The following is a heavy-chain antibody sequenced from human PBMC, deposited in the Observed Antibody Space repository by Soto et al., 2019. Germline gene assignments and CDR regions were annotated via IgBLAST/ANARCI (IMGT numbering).Heavy chain of an antibody. J-gene: IGHJ4*02. CDR1: GASISSGSYY. CDR3: ARQGAGGSTSCYGY. V-gene: IGHV4-39*01. CDR2: VFSDGTT. Sequence: QLQLQESGPGLVKPSETLSLTCTVSGASISSGSYYWGWVRQPPGKGLEWIANVFSDGTTYYSPSLNSRVTISVDTSKNQFSLRLRSVTTADTAVYYCARQGAGGSTSCYGYWGQGTLVTVSS. D-gene: IGHD2-2*01.